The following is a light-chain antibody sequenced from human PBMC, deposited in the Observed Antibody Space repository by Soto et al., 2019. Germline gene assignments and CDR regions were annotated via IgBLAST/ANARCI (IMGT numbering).Light chain of an antibody. J-gene: IGKJ5*01. CDR1: QSVSSY. CDR2: DAS. V-gene: IGKV3-11*01. Sequence: EIVFTQSPAPLSLSPGERANLSCRASQSVSSYLAWYQQKPGQAPRLLIYDASNRATGIPARFSGSGSGTDFTLTISSLEPEDFAVYYCQQRSNLITFGQGTRLEIK. CDR3: QQRSNLIT.